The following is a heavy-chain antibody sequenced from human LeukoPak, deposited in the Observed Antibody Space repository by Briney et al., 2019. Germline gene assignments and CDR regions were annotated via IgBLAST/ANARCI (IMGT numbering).Heavy chain of an antibody. CDR3: AEGTVTTIDSALDS. J-gene: IGHJ4*02. CDR2: ISYDGSNK. Sequence: PGRSLRLSCAASGFTFSSYGIHWVRQAPGKGLEWVAVISYDGSNKYYADSVKGRFTISRDNSKNTLYLQMNSLRAEDTAVYYCAEGTVTTIDSALDSWGQGTLVTVSS. D-gene: IGHD4-11*01. V-gene: IGHV3-30*03. CDR1: GFTFSSYG.